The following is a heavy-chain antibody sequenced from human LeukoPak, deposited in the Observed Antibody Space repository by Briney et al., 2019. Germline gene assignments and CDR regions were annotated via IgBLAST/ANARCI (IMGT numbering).Heavy chain of an antibody. Sequence: SETLSLTCTVSGGSISSSPYYWGWIRQPPGKGLEWIGSIYYSGSTYYNPSLKSRVTISVDTSKNQFSLKLSSVTAADTAVYYCARRRSSSWPNWGQGTLVTVSS. D-gene: IGHD6-13*01. CDR2: IYYSGST. J-gene: IGHJ4*02. V-gene: IGHV4-39*01. CDR3: ARRRSSSWPN. CDR1: GGSISSSPYY.